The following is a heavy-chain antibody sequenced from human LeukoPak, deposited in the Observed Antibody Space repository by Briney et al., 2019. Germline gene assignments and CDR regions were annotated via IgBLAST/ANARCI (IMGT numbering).Heavy chain of an antibody. CDR1: GGSISSYY. V-gene: IGHV4-59*08. Sequence: SETLSLTCTVSGGSISSYYWSWIRQPPGKGLEWIGYIYDNDSTNYNPSLKSRVTISVDTSKNQFSLKLSSVTAADTAVYYCARRPDSSGSPFDYWGQGTLVTVSS. J-gene: IGHJ4*02. D-gene: IGHD3-22*01. CDR3: ARRPDSSGSPFDY. CDR2: IYDNDST.